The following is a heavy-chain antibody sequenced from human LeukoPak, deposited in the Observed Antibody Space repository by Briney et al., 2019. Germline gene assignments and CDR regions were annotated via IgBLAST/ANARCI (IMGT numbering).Heavy chain of an antibody. Sequence: GGSLRLSRAASGFTFNNYAMTWVRQAPGKGLEWVSAISASDGSTYYVDSVKGRFTISRDFSKNILYLQMNSLRAEDTAVYYCAKLTSGWFEDFWGQGTLVTVSS. D-gene: IGHD6-19*01. CDR2: ISASDGST. J-gene: IGHJ4*02. CDR1: GFTFNNYA. CDR3: AKLTSGWFEDF. V-gene: IGHV3-23*01.